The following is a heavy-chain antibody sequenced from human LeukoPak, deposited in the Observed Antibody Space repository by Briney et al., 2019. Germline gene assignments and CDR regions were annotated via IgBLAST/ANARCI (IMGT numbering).Heavy chain of an antibody. J-gene: IGHJ4*02. Sequence: SETLSLTCTVSGGSISSSSYYWGWIRQPPGKGLEWIASIYYSGSTSYNPSLKSRVTISVDTSMNQFSLKLSSVTAADTAVYYCARVGRDGYNYEVPFDYWGQGTLVTVSS. D-gene: IGHD5-24*01. CDR3: ARVGRDGYNYEVPFDY. CDR1: GGSISSSSYY. V-gene: IGHV4-39*07. CDR2: IYYSGST.